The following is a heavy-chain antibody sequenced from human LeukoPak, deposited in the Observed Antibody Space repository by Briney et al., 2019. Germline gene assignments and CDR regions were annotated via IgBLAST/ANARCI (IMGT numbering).Heavy chain of an antibody. J-gene: IGHJ4*02. Sequence: SVKVSCKASGGTFSSYAISWVRQAPGQGLEWMGGIIPIFGTANYAQKFQGRVTITADESTSTAYMELSSLRSEDTAVYYCATDPLRYFDWLSQYWGQGTLVTVSS. CDR2: IIPIFGTA. D-gene: IGHD3-9*01. V-gene: IGHV1-69*01. CDR3: ATDPLRYFDWLSQY. CDR1: GGTFSSYA.